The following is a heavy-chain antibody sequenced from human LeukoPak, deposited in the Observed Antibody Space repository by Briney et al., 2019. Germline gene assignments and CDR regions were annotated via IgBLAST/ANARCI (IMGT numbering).Heavy chain of an antibody. J-gene: IGHJ5*02. CDR3: ARARKYNGNPYWIDL. Sequence: SETLSLTCYVSGDSISSSYFWGWIRQPPGTGLEWIGSISHSENTFYNPSLKSRVTISVDTSKNHFSLNLSAVTAADTAVYYCARARKYNGNPYWIDLWGQGVLVTVSS. V-gene: IGHV4-38-2*02. CDR2: ISHSENT. D-gene: IGHD2-8*01. CDR1: GDSISSSYF.